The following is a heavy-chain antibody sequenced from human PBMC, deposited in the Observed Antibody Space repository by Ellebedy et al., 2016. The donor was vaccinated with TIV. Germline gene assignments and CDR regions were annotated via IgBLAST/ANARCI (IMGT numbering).Heavy chain of an antibody. D-gene: IGHD2-8*01. V-gene: IGHV4-4*09. J-gene: IGHJ3*01. CDR3: ARVLYGSPV. Sequence: MPSETLSLTCSVSGDSIGNYYWTWIRQPPGKGLEWIGYIYQSGSANYNPSLKSRATLSVDTFKNQFSLKLSSVTASDTAVYYCARVLYGSPVWGQGTMVTVSS. CDR2: IYQSGSA. CDR1: GDSIGNYY.